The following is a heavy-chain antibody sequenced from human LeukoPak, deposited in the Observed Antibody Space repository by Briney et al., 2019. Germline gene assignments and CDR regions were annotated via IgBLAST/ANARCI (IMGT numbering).Heavy chain of an antibody. V-gene: IGHV4-34*01. CDR3: ARGIQLWRTLDY. CDR1: GGSFSGYY. Sequence: PSETLSLTCAVYGGSFSGYYWSWIRQPPRKGLEWIGEINHSGSTNYNPSLKSRVTISVDTSKNQFSLKLSSVTAADTAVYYCARGIQLWRTLDYWGQGTLVTVSS. CDR2: INHSGST. D-gene: IGHD5-18*01. J-gene: IGHJ4*02.